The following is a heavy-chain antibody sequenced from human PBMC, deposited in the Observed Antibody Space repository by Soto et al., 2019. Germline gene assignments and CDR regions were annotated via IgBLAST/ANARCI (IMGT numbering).Heavy chain of an antibody. CDR3: ARGWVVVVVAATRYWWDP. CDR1: GGSISSGGYY. V-gene: IGHV4-31*03. J-gene: IGHJ5*02. Sequence: QVQLQESGPGLVKPSQTLSLTCTVSGGSISSGGYYWSWIRQHPGKGLEWIGYVDYSGSTYYNPSFQGRVSISVDSCKNQFSLELSSVAAAVTAVYYCARGWVVVVVAATRYWWDPWGQGTLVTVSS. D-gene: IGHD2-15*01. CDR2: VDYSGST.